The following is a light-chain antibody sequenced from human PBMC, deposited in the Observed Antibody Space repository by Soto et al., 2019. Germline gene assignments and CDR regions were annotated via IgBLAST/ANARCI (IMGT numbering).Light chain of an antibody. CDR3: SSYTSSSTYV. CDR2: DVS. CDR1: SSDVGGYNY. V-gene: IGLV2-14*01. Sequence: QSALTQPASVSVSPGQSITISCTGTSSDVGGYNYVSWYQQHPGKAPKLMIYDVSSRPSGVSDRFSGSKSGNTASLTISGLQAEDEADYYCSSYTSSSTYVFGTGTKVTVL. J-gene: IGLJ1*01.